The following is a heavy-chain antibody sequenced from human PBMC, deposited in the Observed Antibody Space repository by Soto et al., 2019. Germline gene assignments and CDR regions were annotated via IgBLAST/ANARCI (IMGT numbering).Heavy chain of an antibody. J-gene: IGHJ2*01. CDR1: GFTFSSYS. CDR2: ISSSSSYI. D-gene: IGHD6-6*01. V-gene: IGHV3-21*01. Sequence: PGGSLRLSCAASGFTFSSYSMNWVRQAPGKGLEWVSSISSSSSYIYYADSVKGRFTISRDNAKNSLYLQMNSLRAEDTAVYYCASKQAGIAAGPRFAANWYFDLWVRGTLVTVSS. CDR3: ASKQAGIAAGPRFAANWYFDL.